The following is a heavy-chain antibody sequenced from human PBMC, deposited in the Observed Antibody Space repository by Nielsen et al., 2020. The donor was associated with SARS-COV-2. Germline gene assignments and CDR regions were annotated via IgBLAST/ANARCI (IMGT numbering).Heavy chain of an antibody. D-gene: IGHD6-13*01. CDR2: IFSNDKK. CDR1: GFSLRNARMG. CDR3: ARYTPIAAADY. Sequence: GPTLVKPTETLTLTCTISGFSLRNARMGVSWIRQPPGKALEWLGNIFSNDKKSYSTSLRSRLTFSRDTSKSQVVLTMTNMDPVDTATYYCARYTPIAAADYWGQGTLVTVSS. J-gene: IGHJ4*02. V-gene: IGHV2-26*03.